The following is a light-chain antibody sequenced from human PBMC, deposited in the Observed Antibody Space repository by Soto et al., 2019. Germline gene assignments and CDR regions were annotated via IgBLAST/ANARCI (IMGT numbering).Light chain of an antibody. CDR3: QQSYKMPS. J-gene: IGKJ1*01. Sequence: EIPLTQSPSSLAASVGDRLTLTCRASRNVSIYLNWYQHKPGKGPTLLIHATSNLQIGVPSRFSGSGSGTEFTLTISSLEPEDFGTYYCQQSYKMPSFGQGTKVDI. CDR1: RNVSIY. V-gene: IGKV1-39*01. CDR2: ATS.